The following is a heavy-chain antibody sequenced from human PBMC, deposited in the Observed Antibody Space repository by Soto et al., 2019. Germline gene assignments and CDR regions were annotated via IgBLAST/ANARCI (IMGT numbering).Heavy chain of an antibody. J-gene: IGHJ6*02. CDR3: AREGEVPYYYYGMDV. CDR2: ISGYNGKT. CDR1: GYTFTRYG. V-gene: IGHV1-18*01. Sequence: ASVKVSCKASGYTFTRYGISWVRQAPGQGLEWMGWISGYNGKTNYAQKVQDRVTMTTDTSTSTVYMELRSLRSDDTAVYYCAREGEVPYYYYGMDVWGQGTTVTVSS. D-gene: IGHD2-21*01.